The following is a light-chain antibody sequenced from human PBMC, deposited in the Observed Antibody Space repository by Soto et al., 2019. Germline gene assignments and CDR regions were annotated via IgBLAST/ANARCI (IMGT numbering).Light chain of an antibody. CDR1: SRDVGSYNR. CDR3: SSYTSSSTYV. CDR2: EVS. V-gene: IGLV2-18*02. Sequence: QSALTQPPSVSGSPGRSVTISCTGTSRDVGSYNRVSWYQQPPGTAPKLMIYEVSNRPSGVPDRFSGSKSGNTASLTISGLQAEYEADYYCSSYTSSSTYVFGTGTKLTVL. J-gene: IGLJ1*01.